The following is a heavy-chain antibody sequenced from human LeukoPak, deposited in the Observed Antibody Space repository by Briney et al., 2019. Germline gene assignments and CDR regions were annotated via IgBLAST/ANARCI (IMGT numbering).Heavy chain of an antibody. D-gene: IGHD3-3*01. Sequence: ASVKVSCKASGYTFTGYYLHWVRQAPGQGLEWMGWMNPNSGNTGYAQKFQGRVTITRNTSISTAYMEPSSLRSEDTAVYYCARGSYYDFWSGYYYYYYYMDVWGKGTTVTVSS. CDR3: ARGSYYDFWSGYYYYYYYMDV. V-gene: IGHV1-8*03. CDR1: GYTFTGYY. J-gene: IGHJ6*03. CDR2: MNPNSGNT.